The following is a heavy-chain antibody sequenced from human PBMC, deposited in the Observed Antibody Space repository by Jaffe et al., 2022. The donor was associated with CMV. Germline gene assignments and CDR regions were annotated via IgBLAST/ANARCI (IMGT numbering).Heavy chain of an antibody. CDR1: GGSISSYY. CDR3: ARGVPPADYYYYYYMDV. V-gene: IGHV4-59*08. D-gene: IGHD3-3*01. Sequence: QVQLQESGPGLVKPSETLSLTCTVSGGSISSYYWSWIRQPPGKGLEWIGYIYYSGSTNYNPSLKSRVTISVDTSKNQFSLKLSSVTAADTAVYYCARGVPPADYYYYYYMDVWGKGTTVTVSS. J-gene: IGHJ6*03. CDR2: IYYSGST.